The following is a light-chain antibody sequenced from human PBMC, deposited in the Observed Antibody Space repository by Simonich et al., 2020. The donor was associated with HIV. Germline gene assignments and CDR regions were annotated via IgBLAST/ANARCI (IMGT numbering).Light chain of an antibody. CDR2: DVT. Sequence: QSALTQPASVSASPGQSITISCTGTNRYVGIYNYVSWYQQHPCNAPQLMIYDVTHRPSGVSKRFSVSRSCNTASLTISGLQAEDEADYYCNSYTSGTTFWVFGGGTKLTVL. V-gene: IGLV2-14*01. J-gene: IGLJ3*02. CDR1: NRYVGIYNY. CDR3: NSYTSGTTFWV.